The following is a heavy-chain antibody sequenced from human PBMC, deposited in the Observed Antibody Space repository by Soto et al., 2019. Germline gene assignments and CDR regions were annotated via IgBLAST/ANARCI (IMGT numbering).Heavy chain of an antibody. CDR1: GGTFSGYY. CDR3: ALRVPTVTTGWFEP. J-gene: IGHJ5*02. D-gene: IGHD4-4*01. CDR2: INHSGST. V-gene: IGHV4-34*08. Sequence: SDTLSLTCADYGGTFSGYYWSWIRQPPGKGLEWIGEINHSGSTNYNPSLKSRATISLDTSKNQFSLRLSSVTAADTAVYYCALRVPTVTTGWFEPWGQGTLVTVSS.